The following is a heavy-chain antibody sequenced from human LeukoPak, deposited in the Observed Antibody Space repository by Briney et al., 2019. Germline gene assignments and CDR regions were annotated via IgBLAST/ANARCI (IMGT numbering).Heavy chain of an antibody. CDR1: GGSFSGYY. J-gene: IGHJ4*02. CDR2: INHSGST. D-gene: IGHD5-18*01. V-gene: IGHV4-34*01. CDR3: ARERYTARAKHTLDY. Sequence: PSETLSLTCAVYGGSFSGYYWSWIRQPPGKGLEWIGEINHSGSTNYNPSLKSRVTISVDTSKNQFSLKLSSVTAADTAVYYRARERYTARAKHTLDYWGQGTLVTVSS.